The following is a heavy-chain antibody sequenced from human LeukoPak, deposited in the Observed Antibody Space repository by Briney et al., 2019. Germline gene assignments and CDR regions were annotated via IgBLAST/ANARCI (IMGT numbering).Heavy chain of an antibody. CDR3: AKDQVVVAASAFDY. CDR1: GFTFSSYA. J-gene: IGHJ4*02. D-gene: IGHD2-15*01. CDR2: ISGSGGST. V-gene: IGHV3-23*01. Sequence: GGSLRLSRAASGFTFSSYAMSWVRQAPGKGLKWVSGISGSGGSTYYADSVKGRLTISRDNSKNTLYLQMNSLRAEDTAVYYCAKDQVVVAASAFDYWGQGTLVTVSS.